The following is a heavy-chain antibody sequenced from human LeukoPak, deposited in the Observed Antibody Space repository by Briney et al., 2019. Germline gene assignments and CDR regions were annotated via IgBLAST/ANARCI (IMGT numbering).Heavy chain of an antibody. CDR2: VNHSGTT. CDR1: DGLFSGYY. V-gene: IGHV4-34*01. J-gene: IGHJ5*02. D-gene: IGHD2-2*02. CDR3: ARVPDCSTTSCYTLGWLDP. Sequence: SETLSLTCAVYDGLFSGYYWSWIRQPPGMGLEWIGEVNHSGTTNYNPSLKSRVTISVDTSKSQFSQKLTSVTAADTAVYYCARVPDCSTTSCYTLGWLDPWGQGTLVTVSS.